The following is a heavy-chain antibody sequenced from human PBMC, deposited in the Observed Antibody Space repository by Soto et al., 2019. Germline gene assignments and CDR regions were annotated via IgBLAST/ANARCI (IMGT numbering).Heavy chain of an antibody. CDR2: IIPIFDTA. CDR3: AGHSSGVPGYYYGMDV. V-gene: IGHV1-69*12. J-gene: IGHJ6*02. Sequence: QVQLVQSGAEVKKPGSSVKVSCKASGGTFSSYAISWVRQAPGQGLEWMGGIIPIFDTADYAQKFQGRVTITADESTNTAYMELSSLRSEDTAVYYCAGHSSGVPGYYYGMDVWGHGTTVNVSS. CDR1: GGTFSSYA. D-gene: IGHD3-22*01.